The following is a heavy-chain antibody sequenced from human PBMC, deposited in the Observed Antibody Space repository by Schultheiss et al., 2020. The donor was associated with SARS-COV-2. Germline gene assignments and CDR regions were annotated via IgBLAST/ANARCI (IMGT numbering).Heavy chain of an antibody. V-gene: IGHV4-34*01. CDR1: GGSISSYY. D-gene: IGHD5-24*01. Sequence: SETLSLTCTVSGGSISSYYWSWIRQPPGKGLEWIGEINHSGNTNYNPSLKSRVTMSVDTSKNQFSLKLSSVTAADTAVYYCAREGYTGMDVWGQGTTVTVSS. CDR3: AREGYTGMDV. J-gene: IGHJ6*02. CDR2: INHSGNT.